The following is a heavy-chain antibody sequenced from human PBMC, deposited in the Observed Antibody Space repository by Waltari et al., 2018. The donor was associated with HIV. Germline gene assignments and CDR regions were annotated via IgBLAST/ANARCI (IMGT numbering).Heavy chain of an antibody. V-gene: IGHV4-59*01. J-gene: IGHJ4*02. CDR2: IYYSGST. CDR1: GGSISSYY. CDR3: ASTHDYGDYHSSGFDY. D-gene: IGHD4-17*01. Sequence: QVQLQESGPGLVKPSETLSLTCTVSGGSISSYYWSWIRQPPGKGLEWIGYIYYSGSTNYNPSRKSRVTISVDTSKNQFSLKLSSVTAADTAVYYCASTHDYGDYHSSGFDYWGQGTLVTVSS.